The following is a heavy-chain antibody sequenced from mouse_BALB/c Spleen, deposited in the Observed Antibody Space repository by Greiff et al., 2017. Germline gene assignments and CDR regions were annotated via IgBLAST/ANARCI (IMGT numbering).Heavy chain of an antibody. CDR3: ARNYGVGPGFAY. CDR1: GYTFTDYA. Sequence: QVQLKQSGAELVRPGVSVKISCKGSGYTFTDYAMHWVKQSHAKSLEWIGVISTYYGDASYNQKFKGKATMTVDKSSSTAYMELARLTSEDSAIYYCARNYGVGPGFAYWGQGTLVTVSA. V-gene: IGHV1S137*01. D-gene: IGHD1-1*01. J-gene: IGHJ3*01. CDR2: ISTYYGDA.